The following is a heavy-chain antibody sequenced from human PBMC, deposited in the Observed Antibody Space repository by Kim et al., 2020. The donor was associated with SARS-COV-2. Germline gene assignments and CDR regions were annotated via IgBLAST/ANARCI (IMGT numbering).Heavy chain of an antibody. J-gene: IGHJ3*02. D-gene: IGHD6-13*01. V-gene: IGHV3-53*04. CDR1: GFTVSSNY. Sequence: GGSLRLSCAASGFTVSSNYMSWVRQAPGKWLEWVSVIYSGGSTYYADSVKGRFTISRHNSKNTLYLQMNSLRAEDTAVYYCARVGSSSAFDIWGQGTMVTVSS. CDR3: ARVGSSSAFDI. CDR2: IYSGGST.